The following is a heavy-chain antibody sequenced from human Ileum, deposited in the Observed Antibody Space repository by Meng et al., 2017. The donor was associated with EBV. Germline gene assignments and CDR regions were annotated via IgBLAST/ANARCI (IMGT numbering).Heavy chain of an antibody. CDR2: ISGSGGST. J-gene: IGHJ4*02. Sequence: VQPLVSGGGLVPPGGSLRLSCAASGFTVSSYAMSWVRQAPGKGLEWVSAISGSGGSTYYADSVKGRFTISRDNSKNTLYLQMNSLRAEDTAVYYCAKDSSPLIREPDYWGQGTLVTVSS. CDR1: GFTVSSYA. CDR3: AKDSSPLIREPDY. D-gene: IGHD1-14*01. V-gene: IGHV3-23*01.